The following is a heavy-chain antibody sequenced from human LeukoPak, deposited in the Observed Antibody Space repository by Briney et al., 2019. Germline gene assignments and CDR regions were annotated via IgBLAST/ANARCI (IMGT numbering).Heavy chain of an antibody. CDR3: ARIAAAGTGGNWFDP. CDR2: IYYSGSP. Sequence: SETLSLTCTVSGGSISSSSYYWGGIRQPPGKGREWVGSIYYSGSPYYNPSLKSRVTISVDTSKNQFSLKLSSVTAADTAVYYCARIAAAGTGGNWFDPWGQGTLVTVSS. D-gene: IGHD6-13*01. CDR1: GGSISSSSYY. J-gene: IGHJ5*02. V-gene: IGHV4-39*01.